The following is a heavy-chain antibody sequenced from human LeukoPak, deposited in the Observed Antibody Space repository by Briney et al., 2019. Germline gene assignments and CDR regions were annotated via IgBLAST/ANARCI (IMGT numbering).Heavy chain of an antibody. J-gene: IGHJ4*02. Sequence: SETLSLTCAVYGGSFSGYYWSWIRQPPGKGLEWIGEINHSGDTNYNPSRKSRVSISVDTSKNQFSLKLSSVTAANTAVYYCARGGLWSGYYCFDYWGPGTLVTVSS. D-gene: IGHD3-3*01. CDR1: GGSFSGYY. CDR3: ARGGLWSGYYCFDY. CDR2: INHSGDT. V-gene: IGHV4-34*01.